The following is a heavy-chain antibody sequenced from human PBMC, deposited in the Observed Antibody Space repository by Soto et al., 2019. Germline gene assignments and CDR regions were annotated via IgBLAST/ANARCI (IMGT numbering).Heavy chain of an antibody. D-gene: IGHD2-15*01. V-gene: IGHV3-23*01. J-gene: IGHJ4*02. CDR1: GFTFSTYA. Sequence: PGRSLRLSCAASGFTFSTYAMNWVRQAPGKGLEWNSTISFSGDSTYYADSVKGRFTISRDNSKSTLYLQMNSLRAEDTAMYYCATRHLAYCSGGTCNPFDFWGQGALVTVSS. CDR3: ATRHLAYCSGGTCNPFDF. CDR2: ISFSGDST.